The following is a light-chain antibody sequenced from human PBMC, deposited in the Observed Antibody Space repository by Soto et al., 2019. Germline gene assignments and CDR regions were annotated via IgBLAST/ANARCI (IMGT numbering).Light chain of an antibody. CDR3: CSYAGSSTPYV. Sequence: QSVLTQPASVSGSPGQSITISCTGTSSDVGSYNLVSWYQQHPGKAPKLMIYEGSKRPSGVSNHFSGSKSGNTASLTISGLQAEDEADYYCCSYAGSSTPYVFGTGTKVTV. CDR1: SSDVGSYNL. V-gene: IGLV2-23*01. J-gene: IGLJ1*01. CDR2: EGS.